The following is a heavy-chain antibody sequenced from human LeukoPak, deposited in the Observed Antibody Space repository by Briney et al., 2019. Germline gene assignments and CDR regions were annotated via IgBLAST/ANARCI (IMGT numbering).Heavy chain of an antibody. CDR3: ARGRDYYDSSGYYGAYYFDY. V-gene: IGHV4-59*01. CDR2: IYYSGST. CDR1: GGSISSYY. J-gene: IGHJ4*02. Sequence: PSETLSLTCTVSGGSISSYYWSWIRQPPGKGLEWIGYIYYSGSTNYNPSLKSRVTISVDTSKNQFSLKLSSVTAADTAVYYCARGRDYYDSSGYYGAYYFDYWGQGTLVTVSS. D-gene: IGHD3-22*01.